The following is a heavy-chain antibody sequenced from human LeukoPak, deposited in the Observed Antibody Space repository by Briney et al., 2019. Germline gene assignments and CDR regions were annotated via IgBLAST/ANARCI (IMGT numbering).Heavy chain of an antibody. Sequence: GGSRRLSCAASGFIFSTYSMNWVRQAPGKGLEWVSYISSSSNTIYYADSVKGRFTISRDNAKNSLYLQMSSLGAEDTAVYYCVPSYCSTTSCYHYFEYWGQGALVTVSS. CDR1: GFIFSTYS. J-gene: IGHJ4*02. CDR2: ISSSSNTI. V-gene: IGHV3-48*01. CDR3: VPSYCSTTSCYHYFEY. D-gene: IGHD2-2*01.